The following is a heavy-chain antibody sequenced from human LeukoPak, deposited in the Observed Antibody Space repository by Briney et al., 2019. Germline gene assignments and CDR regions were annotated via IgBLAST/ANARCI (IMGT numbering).Heavy chain of an antibody. CDR3: ARGPPLRYFDWLLCDY. CDR1: GGSFSGYY. J-gene: IGHJ4*02. Sequence: SETLSLTCAVYGGSFSGYYWSWIRQPPGKGLEWIGEINHSGSTNYNPSLKSRVTISVDTSKNQFSLKLSSVTAADTAVYHCARGPPLRYFDWLLCDYWGQGTLVTVSS. CDR2: INHSGST. V-gene: IGHV4-34*01. D-gene: IGHD3-9*01.